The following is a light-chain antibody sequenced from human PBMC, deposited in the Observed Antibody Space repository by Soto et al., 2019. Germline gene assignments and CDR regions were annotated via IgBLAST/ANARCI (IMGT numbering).Light chain of an antibody. V-gene: IGLV2-23*02. CDR1: SGDVGTYNL. J-gene: IGLJ2*01. CDR3: CSYAGRSNVV. CDR2: EVN. Sequence: QSVLTQPASVSGSPGPSITISCTGTSGDVGTYNLVSWYQQHPGRAPKLIIFEVNKRPSGVSNRLSGSKSGNTASLAISGLQADDEADYHCCSYAGRSNVVCGGGTQLTVL.